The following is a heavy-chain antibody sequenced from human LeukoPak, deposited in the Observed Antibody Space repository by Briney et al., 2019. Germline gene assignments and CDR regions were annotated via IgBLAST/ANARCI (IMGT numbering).Heavy chain of an antibody. D-gene: IGHD3-10*01. Sequence: SETLSLTCTVSGGSISSGGYYWSWIRQHPGKGLEWIGYIYYSGSTYCNPSLKSRVTISVDTSKNQFSLKLSSVTAADTAVYYCARAPGGSGSYSPFDYWGQGTLVTVSS. CDR2: IYYSGST. CDR3: ARAPGGSGSYSPFDY. J-gene: IGHJ4*02. V-gene: IGHV4-31*03. CDR1: GGSISSGGYY.